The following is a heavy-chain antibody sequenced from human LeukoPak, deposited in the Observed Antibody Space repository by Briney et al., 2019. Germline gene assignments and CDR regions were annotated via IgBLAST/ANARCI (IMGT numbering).Heavy chain of an antibody. J-gene: IGHJ3*01. D-gene: IGHD3-3*01. CDR2: IYSPGTT. CDR3: ARNQTSYDSWSGSRTGSHQAFDV. V-gene: IGHV4-59*02. CDR1: GGSVSSYY. Sequence: SDTLSLTCTVSGGSVSSYYWSWIRQPPGKGLEWIGYIYSPGTTNYNPSLKSRISFSVDTSKNPFSLNLHSVTAADTAIYYCARNQTSYDSWSGSRTGSHQAFDVWGQGRLVTVSS.